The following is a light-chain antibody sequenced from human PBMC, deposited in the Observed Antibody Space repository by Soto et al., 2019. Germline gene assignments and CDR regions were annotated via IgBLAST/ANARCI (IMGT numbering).Light chain of an antibody. V-gene: IGKV1-5*01. CDR2: DSS. J-gene: IGKJ1*01. Sequence: DIQMTQSPSTLSASVGDRVTITCRASQSISRWLAWYRQKPGKAPKLLIYDSSNLQSGVPSRFSGSGSGTEFTLTITSLQPDDFATYSCQQYDSYSWTFGQGTTVEIK. CDR1: QSISRW. CDR3: QQYDSYSWT.